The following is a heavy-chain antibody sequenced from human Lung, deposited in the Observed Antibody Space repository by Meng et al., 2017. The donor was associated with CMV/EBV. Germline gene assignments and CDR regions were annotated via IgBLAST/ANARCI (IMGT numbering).Heavy chain of an antibody. CDR3: ARDFGSSWYPNWFDP. Sequence: PEHGPGRVKPSAPLSLPCPVSGDSITSYYGSWIRHPAGKGLEWIGRTSASGNTRYNPSLKSRVTMSVDTSKNQFSLKLSSVTAADTAVYYCARDFGSSWYPNWFDPWGQGTLVTVSS. D-gene: IGHD6-13*01. CDR1: GDSITSYY. CDR2: TSASGNT. V-gene: IGHV4-4*07. J-gene: IGHJ5*02.